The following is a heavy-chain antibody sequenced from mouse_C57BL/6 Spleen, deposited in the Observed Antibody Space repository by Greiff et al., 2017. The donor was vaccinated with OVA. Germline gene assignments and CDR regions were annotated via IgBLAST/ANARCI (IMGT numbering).Heavy chain of an antibody. Sequence: EVKLQESGAELVKPGASVKLSCTASGFNIKDYYMHWVKQRPEQGLEWIGRIDPEDGETKYAPKFQGKATITADTSSNTAYLQLSSLTSEDTAVYYCARGLLYDGYYAAMDYWGQGTSVTVSS. V-gene: IGHV14-2*01. CDR2: IDPEDGET. CDR1: GFNIKDYY. CDR3: ARGLLYDGYYAAMDY. J-gene: IGHJ4*01. D-gene: IGHD2-3*01.